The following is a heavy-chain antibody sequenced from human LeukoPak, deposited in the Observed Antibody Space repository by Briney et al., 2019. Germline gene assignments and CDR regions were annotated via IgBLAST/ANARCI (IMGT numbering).Heavy chain of an antibody. CDR1: GFTFSNCA. D-gene: IGHD1-26*01. CDR2: ISGSGGST. CDR3: AKIRNSGSYNFDY. Sequence: PGGSLRLSCAASGFTFSNCAMSWVRQAPGKGLEWVSAISGSGGSTYYADSVKGRFTISRDNSKNTLYLQMNSLRAEDTAVYYCAKIRNSGSYNFDYWGQGTLVTVSS. J-gene: IGHJ4*02. V-gene: IGHV3-23*01.